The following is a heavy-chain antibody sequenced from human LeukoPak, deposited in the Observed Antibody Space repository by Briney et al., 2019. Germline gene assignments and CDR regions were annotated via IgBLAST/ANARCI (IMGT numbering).Heavy chain of an antibody. CDR3: ARLYDNSENSFDP. V-gene: IGHV4-61*03. CDR1: GGSISSSSYY. Sequence: SETLSLTCTVSGGSISSSSYYWGWIRQPPGKGLEWIGYIFYSGSTNYNPSLKSRVTISVDTSKNHFSLKLSSVTAADTAVYYCARLYDNSENSFDPWGQGTLVTVSS. J-gene: IGHJ5*02. CDR2: IFYSGST. D-gene: IGHD3-22*01.